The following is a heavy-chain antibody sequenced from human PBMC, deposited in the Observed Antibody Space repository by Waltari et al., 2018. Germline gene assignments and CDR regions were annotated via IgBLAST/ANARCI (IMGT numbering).Heavy chain of an antibody. D-gene: IGHD3-10*01. J-gene: IGHJ6*02. CDR1: GGSISSYY. CDR3: ARDRGAIPSYGMDV. CDR2: IYYSGST. Sequence: QVQLQESGPGLVKPSETLSLTCTVSGGSISSYYWSWIRQPPGKGLEWIGYIYYSGSTNYNPSLKSRVTISVDTSKNQFSLKLSSVTAADTAVYYCARDRGAIPSYGMDVWGQGTTVTVSS. V-gene: IGHV4-59*01.